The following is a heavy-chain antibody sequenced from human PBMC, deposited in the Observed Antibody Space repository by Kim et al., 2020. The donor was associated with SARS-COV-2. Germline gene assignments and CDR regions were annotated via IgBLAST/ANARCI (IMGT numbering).Heavy chain of an antibody. D-gene: IGHD3-22*01. J-gene: IGHJ4*02. CDR2: ISSSSSTI. V-gene: IGHV3-48*02. CDR1: GFTFSSYS. Sequence: GGSLRLSCAASGFTFSSYSMNWVRQAPGKGLEWVSYISSSSSTIYYADSVKGRFTISRDNAKNSLYLQMNSLRDEDTAVYYCAGWEYYYDSSGYPNDYWGQGTLVTVSS. CDR3: AGWEYYYDSSGYPNDY.